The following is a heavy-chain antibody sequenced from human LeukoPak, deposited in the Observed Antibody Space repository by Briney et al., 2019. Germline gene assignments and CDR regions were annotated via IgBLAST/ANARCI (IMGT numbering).Heavy chain of an antibody. CDR2: IYTSGST. CDR3: ARDDYYGSGSYYGY. V-gene: IGHV4-4*07. CDR1: GGSISSYY. D-gene: IGHD3-10*01. Sequence: SETLSLTCTVSGGSISSYYWSWIRQPAGKGLEWIGRIYTSGSTNYNPSLKSRVTISVDTSKNQFSLKLSSVTAADTAVYYCARDDYYGSGSYYGYWGQGTLVTVSS. J-gene: IGHJ4*02.